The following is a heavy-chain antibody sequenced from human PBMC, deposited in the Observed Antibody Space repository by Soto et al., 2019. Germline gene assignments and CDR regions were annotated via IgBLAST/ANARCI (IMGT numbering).Heavy chain of an antibody. J-gene: IGHJ4*02. CDR2: ISGSGGST. CDR1: GFTFSSYA. V-gene: IGHV3-23*01. Sequence: GGSLRLSCAASGFTFSSYAMSWVRQAPGKGLEWVSAISGSGGSTYYADSVKGRFTISRDNSKNTLYLQMNSLRAEDTAVYYCAKLGPAGGLRYFDWLFYFDYWGQGTLVTVSS. D-gene: IGHD3-9*01. CDR3: AKLGPAGGLRYFDWLFYFDY.